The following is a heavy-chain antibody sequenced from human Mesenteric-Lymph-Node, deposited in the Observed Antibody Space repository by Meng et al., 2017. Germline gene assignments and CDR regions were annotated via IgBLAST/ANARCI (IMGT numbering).Heavy chain of an antibody. J-gene: IGHJ4*02. D-gene: IGHD2-21*02. V-gene: IGHV3-30*04. CDR3: ARDSVIVVVTATLDY. Sequence: GESLKISCAASGFIFSSYAMHWVRQAPGKGLEWVAVISYDGSNKYYADSVKGRFTISRDNSKNTLYLQMNSLRAEDTAVYYCARDSVIVVVTATLDYWGQGTLVTVSS. CDR2: ISYDGSNK. CDR1: GFIFSSYA.